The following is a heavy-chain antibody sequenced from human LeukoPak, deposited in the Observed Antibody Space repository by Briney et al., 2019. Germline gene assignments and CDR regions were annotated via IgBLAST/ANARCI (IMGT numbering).Heavy chain of an antibody. V-gene: IGHV4-59*12. CDR1: GGSFSGYY. Sequence: SETLSLTCAVYGGSFSGYYWSWIRQPPGKGLEWIGYIYYSGSTNYNPSLKSRVAISVDTSKNQFSLKLSSVTAADTAVYYCATPYYYDSSGYYPKGRRAFDIWGQGTMVTVSS. CDR2: IYYSGST. J-gene: IGHJ3*02. CDR3: ATPYYYDSSGYYPKGRRAFDI. D-gene: IGHD3-22*01.